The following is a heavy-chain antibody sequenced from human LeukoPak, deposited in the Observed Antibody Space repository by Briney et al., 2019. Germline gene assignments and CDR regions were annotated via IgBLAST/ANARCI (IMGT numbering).Heavy chain of an antibody. CDR2: INDGGTST. V-gene: IGHV3-23*01. Sequence: GGSLRLSCTASGFTFRNYGMSWVRQAPGKGLEWVSVINDGGTSTYYADSVKGRFTISRDNSKTTLFLQMNSLRAEDTAVYYCAKRTSGSSWYSSDSWGQGTLVTVSS. D-gene: IGHD6-13*01. J-gene: IGHJ4*02. CDR1: GFTFRNYG. CDR3: AKRTSGSSWYSSDS.